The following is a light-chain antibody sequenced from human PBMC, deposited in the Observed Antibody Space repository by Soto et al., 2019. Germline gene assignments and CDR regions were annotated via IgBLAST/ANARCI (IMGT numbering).Light chain of an antibody. Sequence: DIRMTQSPSSLSASVGDRVTITCRASQSISIYLNWYHQKPGQAPKLLIYAATRLQSGVPSRFSGSESGTDFTLTISSLQPEDFATYYCQQSYSSPQTFGQGTKVEIK. V-gene: IGKV1-39*01. CDR3: QQSYSSPQT. CDR2: AAT. CDR1: QSISIY. J-gene: IGKJ1*01.